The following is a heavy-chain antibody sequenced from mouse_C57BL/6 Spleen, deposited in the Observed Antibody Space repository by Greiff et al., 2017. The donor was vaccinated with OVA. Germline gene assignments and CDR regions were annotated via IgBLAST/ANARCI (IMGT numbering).Heavy chain of an antibody. CDR3: AREDYYGSSPDY. CDR2: ISDGGSYT. Sequence: EVKLVESGGGLVKPGGSLILSCAASGFTFSSYAMSWVRQTPEKRLEWVATISDGGSYTYYPDNVKGRFTISRDNAKNNLYLQMSHLKSEDTAMYYCAREDYYGSSPDYWGQGTTLTVSS. CDR1: GFTFSSYA. D-gene: IGHD1-1*01. V-gene: IGHV5-4*01. J-gene: IGHJ2*01.